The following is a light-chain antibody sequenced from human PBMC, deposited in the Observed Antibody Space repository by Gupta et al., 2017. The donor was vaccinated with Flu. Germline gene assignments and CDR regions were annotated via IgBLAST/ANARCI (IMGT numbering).Light chain of an antibody. V-gene: IGLV1-47*01. CDR3: AEWDDNLRGVV. CDR1: NSNIGNHD. J-gene: IGLJ3*02. Sequence: SVLTQPPSASGTPGQRVTISCSGSNSNIGNHDIYWYQQLPETAPKPLIYRSDQRPSGGPDRFSGSKSGTSASLAISGLRSEDEANDYCAEWDDNLRGVVFGGGTTLTVL. CDR2: RSD.